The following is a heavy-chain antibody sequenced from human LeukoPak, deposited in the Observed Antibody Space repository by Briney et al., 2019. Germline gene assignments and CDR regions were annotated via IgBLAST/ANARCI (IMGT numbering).Heavy chain of an antibody. V-gene: IGHV4-39*01. CDR2: IYYSGST. CDR1: GGSISSSSYY. D-gene: IGHD3-22*01. Sequence: SETLSLTCTVSGGSISSSSYYWGWIRQPPGKGLEWIGSIYYSGSTYYNPSLKSRVTISVDTSKNQFSLKLSSVTAAGTAVYYCARHYPERYYYDSSGYYDFDYWGQGTLVTVSS. CDR3: ARHYPERYYYDSSGYYDFDY. J-gene: IGHJ4*02.